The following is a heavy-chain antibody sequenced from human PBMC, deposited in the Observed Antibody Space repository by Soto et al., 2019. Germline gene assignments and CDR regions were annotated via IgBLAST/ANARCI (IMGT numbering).Heavy chain of an antibody. CDR3: ARSSITPRLFMSPFDY. Sequence: PSETLSLTCTVSGGSITSSSHYWGWIRQPPGKGLECIGNIYYDGNTYYNPSLKSRVTISLDTSKNQFSLRLKSVTAADTAVYYCARSSITPRLFMSPFDYWGQETLVTVSS. J-gene: IGHJ4*02. CDR2: IYYDGNT. V-gene: IGHV4-39*01. CDR1: GGSITSSSHY. D-gene: IGHD3-10*01.